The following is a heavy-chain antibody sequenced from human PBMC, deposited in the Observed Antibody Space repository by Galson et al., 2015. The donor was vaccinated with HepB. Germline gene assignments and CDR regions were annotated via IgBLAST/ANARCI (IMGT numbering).Heavy chain of an antibody. D-gene: IGHD3-10*01. CDR3: ARSYVFSGSYWSHTYYYYGMDV. CDR1: GGTFSSYT. Sequence: SVKVSCKASGGTFSSYTISWVRQAPGQGLEWMGRIIPILGIANYAQKFQGRVTITADKSTSTAYMELSSLRSEDTAVYYCARSYVFSGSYWSHTYYYYGMDVWGQGTTVTVSS. V-gene: IGHV1-69*02. J-gene: IGHJ6*02. CDR2: IIPILGIA.